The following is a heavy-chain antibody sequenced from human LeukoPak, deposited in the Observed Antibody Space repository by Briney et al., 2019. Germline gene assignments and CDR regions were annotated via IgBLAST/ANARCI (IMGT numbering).Heavy chain of an antibody. CDR1: GYTFTNFG. D-gene: IGHD2-2*01. Sequence: ASVKVSCKASGYTFTNFGISWVRQAPGQGLEWLGWITTYNGNTNYAQNVQDRVTMTSDTSTSTAYMELRSLTSADTAVYYCARRDCSSSSCHYYYYYMDVWGQGTTVTVSS. CDR3: ARRDCSSSSCHYYYYYMDV. J-gene: IGHJ6*02. V-gene: IGHV1-18*01. CDR2: ITTYNGNT.